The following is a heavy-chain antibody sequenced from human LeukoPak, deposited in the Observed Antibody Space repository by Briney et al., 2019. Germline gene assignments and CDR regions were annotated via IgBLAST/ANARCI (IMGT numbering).Heavy chain of an antibody. Sequence: GGSLRLSCAASGFTFDDYAMHWVRQAPGKGLEWVSGISWNSGSIGYADSVKGRFIISRDNAKNSLYLQMNSLRAEDTALYYCAKAFSGSWYYYDSSGYYFDYWGQGTLVTVSS. CDR3: AKAFSGSWYYYDSSGYYFDY. J-gene: IGHJ4*02. CDR2: ISWNSGSI. D-gene: IGHD3-22*01. CDR1: GFTFDDYA. V-gene: IGHV3-9*01.